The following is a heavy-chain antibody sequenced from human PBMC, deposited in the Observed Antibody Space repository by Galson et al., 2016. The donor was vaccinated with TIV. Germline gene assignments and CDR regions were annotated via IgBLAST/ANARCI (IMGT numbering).Heavy chain of an antibody. J-gene: IGHJ3*02. Sequence: SVKVSCKASGYTFRHWGISWVRQAPGQGLEWLGWISAHNGATKFAQDVQGRVTLTTDTSTSTAYLELRSLTFDDTAVFYCARVRRGNVGVVDATDAFDIWDQGTMVTVSS. V-gene: IGHV1-18*01. CDR3: ARVRRGNVGVVDATDAFDI. CDR2: ISAHNGAT. D-gene: IGHD2-15*01. CDR1: GYTFRHWG.